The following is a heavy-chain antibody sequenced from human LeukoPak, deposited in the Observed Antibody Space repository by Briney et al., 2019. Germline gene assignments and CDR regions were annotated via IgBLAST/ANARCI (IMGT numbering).Heavy chain of an antibody. CDR3: AKMVRQGYGDYSYYYYYMDV. CDR1: GFTFSSYA. J-gene: IGHJ6*03. D-gene: IGHD4-17*01. V-gene: IGHV3-23*01. CDR2: ISGSGGST. Sequence: PGGSLRLSCAASGFTFSSYAMSWVRQAPGKGLEWVSAISGSGGSTYYADSVKGRFTISRDNSKNTLYLQMNSLRAEDTAVYYCAKMVRQGYGDYSYYYYYMDVWGKGTTVTVSS.